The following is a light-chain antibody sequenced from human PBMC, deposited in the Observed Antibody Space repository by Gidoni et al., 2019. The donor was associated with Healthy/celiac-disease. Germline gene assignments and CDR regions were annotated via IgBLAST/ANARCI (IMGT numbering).Light chain of an antibody. V-gene: IGLV2-14*01. CDR1: SSDVGGYNY. Sequence: QSALTQPASVSGSPGQSTLLSCTGTSSDVGGYNYVSWYQQHPGKAPKLMIYEVSNRPSGVSNRFSGSKSGNTASLTISGLQAEDEADYFCSSYTSSSTVIFGGGTKLTVL. CDR3: SSYTSSSTVI. J-gene: IGLJ2*01. CDR2: EVS.